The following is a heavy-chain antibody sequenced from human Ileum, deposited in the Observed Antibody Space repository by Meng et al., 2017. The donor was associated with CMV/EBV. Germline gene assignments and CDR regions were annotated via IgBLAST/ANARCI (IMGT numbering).Heavy chain of an antibody. D-gene: IGHD5-12*01. CDR2: IDSGGST. CDR3: AMGWLHS. V-gene: IGHV3-66*01. Sequence: GGGLVQPARSLIRSCAALGFTVNSNYMNWVRHAPGKGLEWVSLIDSGGSTYYADSVKGRFTISRDISKNTMDLQMNSLRVEDTAVYYCAMGWLHSWGQGTLVTVSS. J-gene: IGHJ4*02. CDR1: GFTVNSNY.